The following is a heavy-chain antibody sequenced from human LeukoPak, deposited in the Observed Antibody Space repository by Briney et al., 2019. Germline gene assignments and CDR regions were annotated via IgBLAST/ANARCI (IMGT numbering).Heavy chain of an antibody. Sequence: ASVKVSCKASGYTFTSFGVSWVRQAPGQGPEWMGWSSAYNGNRDYVEKFQGRVTMTTDTSTSTAYMELRSLRSDDTAVYYCTRDLGDAPGSFFDFWDQGTLVTVSS. D-gene: IGHD3-16*01. CDR1: GYTFTSFG. CDR3: TRDLGDAPGSFFDF. J-gene: IGHJ4*02. V-gene: IGHV1-18*01. CDR2: SSAYNGNR.